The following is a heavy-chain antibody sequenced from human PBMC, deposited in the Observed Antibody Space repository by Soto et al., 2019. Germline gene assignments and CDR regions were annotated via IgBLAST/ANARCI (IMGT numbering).Heavy chain of an antibody. Sequence: GGSLRLSCAASGFNFSSYAMSWVRPAPGKGLEWVSAISGSGGSTYYADSVKGRFTISRDNSKNTLYLQMNSLRAEDTAVYYCASVAVAGNWFDPWGQGTLVTVSS. D-gene: IGHD6-19*01. CDR1: GFNFSSYA. V-gene: IGHV3-23*01. CDR2: ISGSGGST. CDR3: ASVAVAGNWFDP. J-gene: IGHJ5*02.